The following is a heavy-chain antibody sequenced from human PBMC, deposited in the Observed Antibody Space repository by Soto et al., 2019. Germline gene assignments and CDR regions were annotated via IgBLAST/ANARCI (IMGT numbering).Heavy chain of an antibody. V-gene: IGHV4-59*01. D-gene: IGHD3-16*01. CDR1: GGSISSYY. J-gene: IGHJ5*02. Sequence: SETLSLTCTVSGGSISSYYWSWIRQPPGKGLEWIGYIYYSGSTNYNPSLKSRVTISVDTSKNQFSLKLSSVTTADTAVYYCARVHWVMREMWFDPWGQGTLVTVSS. CDR2: IYYSGST. CDR3: ARVHWVMREMWFDP.